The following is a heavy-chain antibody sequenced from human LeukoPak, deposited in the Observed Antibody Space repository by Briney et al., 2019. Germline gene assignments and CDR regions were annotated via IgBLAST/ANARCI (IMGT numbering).Heavy chain of an antibody. J-gene: IGHJ4*02. CDR1: GFTFSAYE. CDR3: ARDPYYDSSGYYFDS. CDR2: ISRSGTNI. D-gene: IGHD3-22*01. Sequence: PGESLKISCAASGFTFSAYELNRVRQAPGKGLEWVSYISRSGTNIYYADSVQGRFTISRDNAKNSLYLQMNSLRAEDTAVYYCARDPYYDSSGYYFDSWGQGTLVTVSS. V-gene: IGHV3-48*03.